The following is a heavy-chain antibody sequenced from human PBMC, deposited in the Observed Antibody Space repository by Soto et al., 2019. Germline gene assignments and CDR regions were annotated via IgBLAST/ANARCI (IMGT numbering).Heavy chain of an antibody. Sequence: GASVKVSCKASGGTFSSYAISWVRHAPGQGLEWMGGIIPIFGTANYAQKFQGRVTITADESTSTAYMELSSLRSEDTAVYYCARDLKVAYYYYSSGYAPLPWFDPWGQGTLVTVSS. J-gene: IGHJ5*02. V-gene: IGHV1-69*13. CDR3: ARDLKVAYYYYSSGYAPLPWFDP. CDR2: IIPIFGTA. CDR1: GGTFSSYA. D-gene: IGHD3-22*01.